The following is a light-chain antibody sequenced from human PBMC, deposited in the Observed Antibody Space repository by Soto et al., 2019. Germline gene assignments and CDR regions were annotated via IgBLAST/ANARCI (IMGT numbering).Light chain of an antibody. CDR2: EVT. V-gene: IGLV2-8*01. Sequence: QSVLTQPPSASGSPGQSVTISCTGTSSDVGTYNYVSWYQHHPGKALKLMIYEVTKRPSGVPDRFSGSKSGNTASLTVSELQAEDEADYDCSSYAGSNKGVFGTGTKVTVL. CDR3: SSYAGSNKGV. J-gene: IGLJ1*01. CDR1: SSDVGTYNY.